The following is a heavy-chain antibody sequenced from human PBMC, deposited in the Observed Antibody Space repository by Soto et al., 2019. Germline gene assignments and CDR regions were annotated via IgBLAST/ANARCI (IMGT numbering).Heavy chain of an antibody. CDR3: ARRPPRCITGTKGVFDY. Sequence: QVQLQQWGAGLLKPSETLSLTCAVYGGSFSGYYWSWIRQPPGKGLEWIGEINHSGSTNYNPSLKSRVTISVDTSKNQFSLKLSSVTAADTAVYYCARRPPRCITGTKGVFDYWGQGTLVTVSS. CDR2: INHSGST. V-gene: IGHV4-34*01. D-gene: IGHD1-20*01. J-gene: IGHJ4*02. CDR1: GGSFSGYY.